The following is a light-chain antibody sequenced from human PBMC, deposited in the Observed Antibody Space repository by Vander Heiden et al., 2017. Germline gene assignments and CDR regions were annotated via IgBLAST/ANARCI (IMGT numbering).Light chain of an antibody. CDR1: TLPKQY. V-gene: IGLV3-25*03. CDR2: KDT. Sequence: SYELPHPPSVSVSPGQTARITCSGDTLPKQYAYGYQQKPGQAPVMLIYKDTERPSGIPERISGSRSGTTGTLTISGVQAEDEADYYCQSADSTGTYVFGTGTKVTVL. J-gene: IGLJ1*01. CDR3: QSADSTGTYV.